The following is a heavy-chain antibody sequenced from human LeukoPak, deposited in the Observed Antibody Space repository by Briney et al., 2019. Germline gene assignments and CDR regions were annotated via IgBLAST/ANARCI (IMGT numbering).Heavy chain of an antibody. D-gene: IGHD2-15*01. J-gene: IGHJ6*02. CDR1: GFTFSSYA. Sequence: GGSLRLYCAASGFTFSSYAMTWVRQAPGKGLEWVSAIGGSGGSTYYADSVKGRFTISRDNSKNTLYLQMNSLRAEDTAVYYCAKDGDVVVPKNYYYYYGMDVWGQGTTVTVSS. V-gene: IGHV3-23*01. CDR3: AKDGDVVVPKNYYYYYGMDV. CDR2: IGGSGGST.